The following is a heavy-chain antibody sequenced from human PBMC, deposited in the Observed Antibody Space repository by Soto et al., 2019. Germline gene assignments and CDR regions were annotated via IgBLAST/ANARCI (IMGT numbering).Heavy chain of an antibody. V-gene: IGHV3-13*04. Sequence: EVQLVESGGGLVQPGGSLRLSCAASGFTFSSYDMQWVRQATGKGLEWVSAIGTAGDTYYPGSVKGRFTISRENAKNSLYLPMNSLRAGDTAVYYCARSPPGGYHYYYGMDVWGQGTTVTVSS. D-gene: IGHD3-22*01. CDR1: GFTFSSYD. J-gene: IGHJ6*02. CDR3: ARSPPGGYHYYYGMDV. CDR2: IGTAGDT.